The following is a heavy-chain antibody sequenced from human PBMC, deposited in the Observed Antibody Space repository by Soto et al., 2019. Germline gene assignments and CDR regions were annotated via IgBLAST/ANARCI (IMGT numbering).Heavy chain of an antibody. Sequence: GSLRLSCAASGFTFSSYGMHWVRQAPGKGLEWVAVIWYDGSNKYYADSVKGRFTISRDNSKNTLYLQMNSLRAEDTAVYYCARDESYYYDSSGYYLDYWGQGTLVTVSS. V-gene: IGHV3-33*01. CDR2: IWYDGSNK. CDR3: ARDESYYYDSSGYYLDY. D-gene: IGHD3-22*01. CDR1: GFTFSSYG. J-gene: IGHJ4*02.